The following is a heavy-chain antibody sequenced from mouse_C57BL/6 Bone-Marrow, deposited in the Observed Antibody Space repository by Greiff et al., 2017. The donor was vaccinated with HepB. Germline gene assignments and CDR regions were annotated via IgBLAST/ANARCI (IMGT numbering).Heavy chain of an antibody. CDR2: ISGGGGNT. Sequence: EVQRVESGGGLVKPGGSLKLSCAASGFTFSSYTMSWVRQTPEKRLEWVATISGGGGNTYYPDSVKGRFTSSRDNAKNTLYLQMSSLRSEDTALYYCARRGYDYDGLSWFAYWGQGTLVTVSA. CDR3: ARRGYDYDGLSWFAY. J-gene: IGHJ3*01. V-gene: IGHV5-9*01. D-gene: IGHD2-4*01. CDR1: GFTFSSYT.